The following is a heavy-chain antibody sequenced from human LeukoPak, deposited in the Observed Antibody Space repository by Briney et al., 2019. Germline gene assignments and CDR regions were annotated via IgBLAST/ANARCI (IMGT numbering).Heavy chain of an antibody. CDR1: GFIFSNYV. CDR3: VKESDAFDI. V-gene: IGHV3-33*06. Sequence: PGTSPSLSCAASGFIFSNYVMHWVRQAPGKGLEWVAVIWHDGSEKYYGDSVKGRFSISRDNSKNTLYLQMNSLRAEDTAVYFCVKESDAFDIWGQGTMVTVSS. CDR2: IWHDGSEK. J-gene: IGHJ3*02.